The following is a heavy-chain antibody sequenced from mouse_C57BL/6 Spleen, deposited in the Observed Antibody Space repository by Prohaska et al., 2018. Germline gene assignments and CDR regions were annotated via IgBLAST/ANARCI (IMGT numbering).Heavy chain of an antibody. Sequence: LEWVATISSGGSYTYYPYSVKGRFTISRDNAKNTLYLQMSSLKSEDTAMYYCARHVITTVKEYFDVWGTGTTVTVSS. D-gene: IGHD1-1*01. CDR3: ARHVITTVKEYFDV. J-gene: IGHJ1*03. V-gene: IGHV5-6*01. CDR2: ISSGGSYT.